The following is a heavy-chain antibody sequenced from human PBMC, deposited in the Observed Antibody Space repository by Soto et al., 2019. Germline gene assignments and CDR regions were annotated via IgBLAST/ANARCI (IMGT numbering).Heavy chain of an antibody. CDR1: GGSINTSNW. CDR3: ARARATIAAAAIFDC. CDR2: VYRTGST. V-gene: IGHV4-4*02. Sequence: PSETLSLTCAVSGGSINTSNWWSWVRQPPGKGLEWIGEVYRTGSTTYNPSLESRLTISVDKSKNQFSLKLTSVTAADTAVYYCARARATIAAAAIFDCWGQGTLVTVSS. J-gene: IGHJ4*02. D-gene: IGHD6-13*01.